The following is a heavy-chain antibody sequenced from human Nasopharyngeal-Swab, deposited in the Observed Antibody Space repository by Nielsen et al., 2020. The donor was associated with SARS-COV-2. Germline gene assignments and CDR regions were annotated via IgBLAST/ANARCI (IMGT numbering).Heavy chain of an antibody. Sequence: WVRQAPGQGLEWMGGIIPIFGTANYAQKFQGRVTTTADKSTSTAYMELSSLRSEDTAVYYCARDSPYGGNSYQDQFDPWGQGTLVTVSS. CDR2: IIPIFGTA. V-gene: IGHV1-69*06. CDR3: ARDSPYGGNSYQDQFDP. D-gene: IGHD4-23*01. J-gene: IGHJ5*02.